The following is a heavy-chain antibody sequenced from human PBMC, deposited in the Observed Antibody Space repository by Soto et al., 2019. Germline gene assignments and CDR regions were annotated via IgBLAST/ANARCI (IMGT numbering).Heavy chain of an antibody. Sequence: GASVKISCKASGGTFSSYAISWVRQAPGQGLEWMGGIIPIFGTANYAQKFQGRVTITADESTSTAYMELSSLRSEDTAVYYCAWDSSGYYDDAFDIWGQGTMVTVSS. CDR2: IIPIFGTA. J-gene: IGHJ3*02. CDR1: GGTFSSYA. CDR3: AWDSSGYYDDAFDI. V-gene: IGHV1-69*13. D-gene: IGHD3-22*01.